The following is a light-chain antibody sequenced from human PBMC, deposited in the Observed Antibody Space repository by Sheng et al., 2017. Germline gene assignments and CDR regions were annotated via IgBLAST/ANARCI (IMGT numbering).Light chain of an antibody. CDR2: EVS. V-gene: IGLV2-23*02. Sequence: QSALTQPASVSGSPGQSITISCTGTSNNVGRYDFVSWYQQHPGKAPKLMIYEVSKRPSGVSNHFSGSKSGNTASLTISGLQAEDEADYYCCSYAGTSTWVFGGGTKVTVL. J-gene: IGLJ3*02. CDR1: SNNVGRYDF. CDR3: CSYAGTSTWV.